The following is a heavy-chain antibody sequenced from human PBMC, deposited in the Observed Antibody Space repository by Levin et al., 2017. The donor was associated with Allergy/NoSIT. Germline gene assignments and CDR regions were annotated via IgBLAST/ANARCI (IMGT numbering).Heavy chain of an antibody. J-gene: IGHJ4*02. CDR3: ARCTDDYVWGTYRFFDY. Sequence: SETLSLTCTVSGGSISTFFWSWIRQPPGKGLEWVGYIYYSGNTNYNPSLKSRVTISVDTSKNQFSLKMTSVTAADTALYYCARCTDDYVWGTYRFFDYWGQGTLVTVSS. CDR2: IYYSGNT. CDR1: GGSISTFF. V-gene: IGHV4-59*01. D-gene: IGHD3-16*02.